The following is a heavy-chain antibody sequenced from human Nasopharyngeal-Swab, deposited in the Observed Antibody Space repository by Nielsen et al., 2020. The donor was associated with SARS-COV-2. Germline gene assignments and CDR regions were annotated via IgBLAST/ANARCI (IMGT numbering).Heavy chain of an antibody. D-gene: IGHD3-3*01. V-gene: IGHV3-7*03. Sequence: GESLKISCAASGFTFGTFWMCWIRQVPGKGLEWMGAIKEDESEIPYVDSVKGRFAISRDNAKNSLYLQMNSLRAEDTALYYCAKDKNDFWSGPSDYWGQGTLVTVSS. CDR1: GFTFGTFW. CDR3: AKDKNDFWSGPSDY. J-gene: IGHJ4*02. CDR2: IKEDESEI.